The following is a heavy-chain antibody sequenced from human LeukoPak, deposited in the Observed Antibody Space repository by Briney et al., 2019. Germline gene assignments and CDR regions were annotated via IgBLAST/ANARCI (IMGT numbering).Heavy chain of an antibody. D-gene: IGHD6-19*01. CDR3: AKDAVAVAGTDPFDY. Sequence: GGSLRLSCAASGFTFSNAWMSWVRQAPGKGLEWVSAISGSGGSTYYADSVKGRFTISRDDSKSTLYLQMNSLRAEDTAVYYCAKDAVAVAGTDPFDYWGQGTLVTVSS. CDR1: GFTFSNAW. V-gene: IGHV3-23*01. CDR2: ISGSGGST. J-gene: IGHJ4*02.